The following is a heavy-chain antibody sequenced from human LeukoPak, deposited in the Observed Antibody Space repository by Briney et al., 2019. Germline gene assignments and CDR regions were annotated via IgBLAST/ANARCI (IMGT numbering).Heavy chain of an antibody. J-gene: IGHJ6*03. CDR2: INHSGST. CDR3: ARSYWAGTTTRGYYYYMDV. Sequence: SETLSLTCAVYGRSFSGYYWSWIRQPPGKGLEWIGEINHSGSTNYNPSLKSRVTISVDTSKNQFSLRLRSVTAADTAVYYCARSYWAGTTTRGYYYYMDVWGKGTTVTVSS. CDR1: GRSFSGYY. V-gene: IGHV4-34*01. D-gene: IGHD1-1*01.